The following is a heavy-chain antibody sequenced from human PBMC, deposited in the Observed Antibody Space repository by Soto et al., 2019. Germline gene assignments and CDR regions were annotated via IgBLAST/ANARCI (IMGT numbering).Heavy chain of an antibody. CDR3: ANFRHYGYPLDY. V-gene: IGHV3-23*01. Sequence: GGSLRLSCAASGFTFSSYAMSWVRQAPGKGLEWVSAISGSGGSTYYADSVKGRFTISRDNSKDTLYLQMNGLRAEDTAVYYCANFRHYGYPLDYWGQGTLVTVSS. CDR2: ISGSGGST. CDR1: GFTFSSYA. D-gene: IGHD5-18*01. J-gene: IGHJ4*02.